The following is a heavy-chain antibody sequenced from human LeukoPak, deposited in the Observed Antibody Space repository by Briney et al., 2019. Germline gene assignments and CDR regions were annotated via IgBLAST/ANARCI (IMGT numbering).Heavy chain of an antibody. J-gene: IGHJ4*02. CDR2: IIPNSGGT. D-gene: IGHD5-18*01. CDR3: ARVTREGYSYGYPHYFDY. Sequence: ASVKVSCKASGYTFTSYYMHWVRQAPGQGLEWMGWIIPNSGGTNYAQKFQGRVTMTRDTSISTAYMELSRLRSDDTAVYYCARVTREGYSYGYPHYFDYWGQGTLVTVSS. CDR1: GYTFTSYY. V-gene: IGHV1-2*02.